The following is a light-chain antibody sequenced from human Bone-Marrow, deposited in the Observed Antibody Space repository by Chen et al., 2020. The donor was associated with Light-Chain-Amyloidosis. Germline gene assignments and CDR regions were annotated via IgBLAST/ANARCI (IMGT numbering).Light chain of an antibody. Sequence: QSALTQPASVSGSPGQSNTISCSGTSSDVGGYYYVPWYQQHPGKAPKPMIYDVSNRPSGVSNRFSGSKSGNTASLTISGLQAEDEDDYYCSSYTSIGKVVFGGGTTVTVL. V-gene: IGLV2-14*01. J-gene: IGLJ2*01. CDR3: SSYTSIGKVV. CDR1: SSDVGGYYY. CDR2: DVS.